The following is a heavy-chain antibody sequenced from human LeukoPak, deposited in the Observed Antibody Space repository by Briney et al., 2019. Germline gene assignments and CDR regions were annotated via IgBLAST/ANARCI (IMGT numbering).Heavy chain of an antibody. CDR1: GFTFSSYA. V-gene: IGHV3-23*01. D-gene: IGHD3-3*01. J-gene: IGHJ4*02. CDR2: ISGSGGST. CDR3: AKGGGRYDFWSGYTYYFDY. Sequence: GGSLRLSCAASGFTFSSYAMSWVRQAPGKGLEWVSAISGSGGSTYYADSVKGRFTISRDNSKNTLYLQVNSLRAEDTAVYYCAKGGGRYDFWSGYTYYFDYWGQGTLVTVSS.